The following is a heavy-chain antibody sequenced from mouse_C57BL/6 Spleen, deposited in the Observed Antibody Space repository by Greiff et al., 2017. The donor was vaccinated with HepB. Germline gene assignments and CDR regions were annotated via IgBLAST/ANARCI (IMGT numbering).Heavy chain of an antibody. J-gene: IGHJ4*01. D-gene: IGHD1-1*01. V-gene: IGHV2-2*01. CDR1: GFSLTSYG. CDR3: ARPGIYYYGSSAMDY. Sequence: QVQLQHSGPGLVQPSQRLSITCTVSGFSLTSYGVHWVRQSPGKGLEWLGVIWSGGSTDYNAAFISRLSISKDNSKSQVFFKMNSLQADDTAIYYCARPGIYYYGSSAMDYWGQGTSVTVSS. CDR2: IWSGGST.